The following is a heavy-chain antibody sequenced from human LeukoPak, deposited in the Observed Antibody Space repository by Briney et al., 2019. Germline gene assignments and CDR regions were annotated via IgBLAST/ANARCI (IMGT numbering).Heavy chain of an antibody. CDR1: GVSIRSYY. Sequence: LSLTCSVSGVSIRSYYWIWLRQPPGRGVEGLSYILSSGSTIYYAHPVKGRFTISRDNAKNSLYLQMNSLRAEDTAVYYCARDLVDYDSSGLDDAFDIWGQGTMVTVSS. D-gene: IGHD3-22*01. CDR2: ILSSGSTI. J-gene: IGHJ3*02. CDR3: ARDLVDYDSSGLDDAFDI. V-gene: IGHV3-11*04.